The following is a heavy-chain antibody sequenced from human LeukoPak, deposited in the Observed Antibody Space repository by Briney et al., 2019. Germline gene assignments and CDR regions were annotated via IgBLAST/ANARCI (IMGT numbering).Heavy chain of an antibody. CDR2: ISYDGSNN. D-gene: IGHD3-10*01. CDR1: GFTFSSHA. CDR3: ARGGSGSYYYYFYYMDV. V-gene: IGHV3-30*01. J-gene: IGHJ6*03. Sequence: GGSLRLSCAASGFTFSSHAMHWVRQAPGKGLEWEAIISYDGSNNYYADSVKGRFTISRDNSKNTLYLQMNRLRAEDTAVYYCARGGSGSYYYYFYYMDVWGKGTTVTVSS.